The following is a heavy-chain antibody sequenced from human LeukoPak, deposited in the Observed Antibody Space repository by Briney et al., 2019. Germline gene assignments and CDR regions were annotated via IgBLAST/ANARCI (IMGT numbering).Heavy chain of an antibody. CDR1: GYTFTVYY. J-gene: IGHJ4*02. D-gene: IGHD6-19*01. Sequence: ASVKVSCKASGYTFTVYYMHWVRQAPGQGLEWMGWINPNSGGTNYAQKFQGRVTMTRDTSISTAYMELSRLRSDDTAVYYCARATTSGWYVDLDYWGQGTLVTVSS. V-gene: IGHV1-2*02. CDR3: ARATTSGWYVDLDY. CDR2: INPNSGGT.